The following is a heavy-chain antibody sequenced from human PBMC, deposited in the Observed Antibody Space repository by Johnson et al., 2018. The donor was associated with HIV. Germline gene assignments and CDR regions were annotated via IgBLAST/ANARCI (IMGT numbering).Heavy chain of an antibody. D-gene: IGHD3-22*01. J-gene: IGHJ3*02. CDR3: ARDSASSYYDSGGDAFDI. Sequence: QMQLVESGGGVVQPGRSLRLSCAASGFTFSSYGMHWVRQAPGKGLEWVAVISYDGNNKYYVDSVKGRFTISRDNSKNTLYLQMNSLRAEDTAVYYCARDSASSYYDSGGDAFDIWGQGTMVTVSS. CDR1: GFTFSSYG. V-gene: IGHV3-30*03. CDR2: ISYDGNNK.